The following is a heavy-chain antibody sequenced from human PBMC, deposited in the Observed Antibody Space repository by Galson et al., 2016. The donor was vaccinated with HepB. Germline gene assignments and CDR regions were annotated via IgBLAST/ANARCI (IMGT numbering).Heavy chain of an antibody. CDR2: IWYDGSYK. Sequence: SLRLSCAASGFTFSSYGMHWVRQAPGKGLEWVAPIWYDGSYKFYGDSVKGRFTIPRDNSMNRLYLQMNSLRAEDTAVYYCVRDPYHGGMDVWGKGTTVTVSS. J-gene: IGHJ6*04. CDR1: GFTFSSYG. D-gene: IGHD1-14*01. CDR3: VRDPYHGGMDV. V-gene: IGHV3-33*01.